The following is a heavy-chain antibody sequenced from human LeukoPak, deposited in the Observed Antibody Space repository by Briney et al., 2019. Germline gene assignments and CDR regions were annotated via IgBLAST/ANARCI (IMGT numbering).Heavy chain of an antibody. CDR3: AKDLGYNYWFDY. Sequence: RPGGSLRLSCAASGFTFSSYAMSWVRQAPGKGLEWVSAISGSGGSTYYADSVKGRLTISRDNSKNTLYLQMNSLRAEDTAVYYCAKDLGYNYWFDYWGQGTLVTVSS. CDR1: GFTFSSYA. D-gene: IGHD5-24*01. J-gene: IGHJ4*02. V-gene: IGHV3-23*01. CDR2: ISGSGGST.